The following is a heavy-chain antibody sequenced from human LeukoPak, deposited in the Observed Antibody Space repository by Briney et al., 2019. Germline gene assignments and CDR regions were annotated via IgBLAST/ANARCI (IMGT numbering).Heavy chain of an antibody. V-gene: IGHV4-39*01. CDR3: ARGIAAAGTLYYFDY. Sequence: SETLSLTCTASGGSISSSSYYWGWIRQPPGKGLEWIGSIYYSGSTYYNPSLKSRVTISVDTSKNQFSLKLSSVTAADTAVYYCARGIAAAGTLYYFDYWGQGTLVTVSS. D-gene: IGHD6-13*01. CDR1: GGSISSSSYY. J-gene: IGHJ4*02. CDR2: IYYSGST.